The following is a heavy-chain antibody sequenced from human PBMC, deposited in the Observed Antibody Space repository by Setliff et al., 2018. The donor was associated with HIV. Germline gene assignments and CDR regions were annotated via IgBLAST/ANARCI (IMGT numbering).Heavy chain of an antibody. D-gene: IGHD2-21*02. CDR3: ARGWGDHSFDY. V-gene: IGHV4-34*01. Sequence: SETLSLTCAVYGGSFTDYYWSWIRQPPGKGLEWIGEINHSGSTNYNPSLKSRVTIAVDTSKNQFSLKLSSVTAADTAVYYCARGWGDHSFDYWGQGALVTVSS. CDR2: INHSGST. J-gene: IGHJ4*02. CDR1: GGSFTDYY.